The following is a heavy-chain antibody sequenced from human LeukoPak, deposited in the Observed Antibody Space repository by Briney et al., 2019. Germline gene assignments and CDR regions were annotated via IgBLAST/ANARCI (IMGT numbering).Heavy chain of an antibody. D-gene: IGHD2-2*01. CDR3: ARDRGQCSSTSCYALTYYYYGMDV. CDR1: GGSISSSYW. V-gene: IGHV4-4*01. CDR2: IYHGGSN. Sequence: AETLSLTCAVSGGSISSSYWWSCVRQPPGGGLELVGEIYHGGSNNYSPSLKSRVTISIDKSKNQFSLKLSSVTAADTAVYPCARDRGQCSSTSCYALTYYYYGMDVWGQGTTVTVSS. J-gene: IGHJ6*02.